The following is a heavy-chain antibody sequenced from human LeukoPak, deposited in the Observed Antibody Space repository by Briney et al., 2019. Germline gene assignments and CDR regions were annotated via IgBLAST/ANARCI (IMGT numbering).Heavy chain of an antibody. Sequence: TASETLSLTCTVSGGSISSYYWSWIRQPPGKGLEWIGYIYYSGSTNYNPSLKSQVTISVDTSKNQFSLKLSSVTAADTAVYYCARAVTTKTLEYDYWGQGTLVTVSS. CDR1: GGSISSYY. CDR3: ARAVTTKTLEYDY. D-gene: IGHD4-17*01. CDR2: IYYSGST. V-gene: IGHV4-59*01. J-gene: IGHJ4*02.